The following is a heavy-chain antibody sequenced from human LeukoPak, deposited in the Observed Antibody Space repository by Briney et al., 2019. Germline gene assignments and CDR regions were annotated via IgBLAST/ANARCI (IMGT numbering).Heavy chain of an antibody. CDR1: GGSFSDYY. Sequence: PSETLSLTCAVYGGSFSDYYWTWIRQPPGKGLEWIGEINHSGSTNYNPSLKSRVTISVDTSKNQFSLKLSSVTAADTAVYYCARMAGKYWGQGTLVTVSS. V-gene: IGHV4-34*01. CDR2: INHSGST. CDR3: ARMAGKY. D-gene: IGHD5-24*01. J-gene: IGHJ4*02.